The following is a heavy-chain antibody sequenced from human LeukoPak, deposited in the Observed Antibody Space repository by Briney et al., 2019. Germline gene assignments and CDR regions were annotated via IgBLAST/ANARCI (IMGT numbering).Heavy chain of an antibody. CDR3: AKEDDIVCSFDY. CDR2: ISSSGSTI. CDR1: GFTFSSYE. V-gene: IGHV3-48*03. Sequence: GGSLRLSCAASGFTFSSYEMNWVRQAPGKGLEWVSYISSSGSTIYYADSVKGRFTISRDNAKNSLYLQMNSLRAEDTAMYYCAKEDDIVCSFDYWGQGTLVTVSS. D-gene: IGHD2-15*01. J-gene: IGHJ4*02.